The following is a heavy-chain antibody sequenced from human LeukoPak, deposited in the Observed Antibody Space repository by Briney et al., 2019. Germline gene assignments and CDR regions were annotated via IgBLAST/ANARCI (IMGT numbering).Heavy chain of an antibody. CDR1: GYIFTTYW. V-gene: IGHV5-51*01. J-gene: IGHJ3*02. CDR3: ARLKSSSWKDAFDI. D-gene: IGHD6-19*01. CDR2: IYPGDSDT. Sequence: GESLKISCKVSGYIFTTYWIGWVRQMPGKGLEWMGIIYPGDSDTRYSPSFQGQVTISADKSITTAYPQWGSLKASDTATYYCARLKSSSWKDAFDIWGQGTTVTVSS.